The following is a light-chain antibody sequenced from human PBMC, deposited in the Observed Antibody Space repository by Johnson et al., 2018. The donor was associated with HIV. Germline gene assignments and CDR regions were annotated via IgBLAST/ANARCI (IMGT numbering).Light chain of an antibody. CDR1: SSNIGNNS. CDR2: ESN. V-gene: IGLV1-51*02. J-gene: IGLJ1*01. CDR3: GTWDSSLSAGI. Sequence: QSVLTQPPSVSAAPGQKVTISCSGSSSNIGNNSLSWFQQLPGTAPKLLIYESNQRPSGIPDRFSGSKSGTSATLGITGLQTGDEADYYCGTWDSSLSAGIFGTGTKVTDL.